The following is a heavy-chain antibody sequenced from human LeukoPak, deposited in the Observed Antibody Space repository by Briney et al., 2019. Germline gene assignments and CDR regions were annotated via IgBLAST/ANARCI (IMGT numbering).Heavy chain of an antibody. CDR1: GFTFSSYS. CDR2: ISSSSSTI. CDR3: ARLLSYGDYSLYYFDY. V-gene: IGHV3-48*04. D-gene: IGHD4-17*01. J-gene: IGHJ4*02. Sequence: GGSLRLSCAASGFTFSSYSMSWVRQAPGKGLERVSYISSSSSTIYYADSVKGRFTISRDNAKNSLYLQMNSLRAEDTAVYYCARLLSYGDYSLYYFDYWGQGTLVTVSS.